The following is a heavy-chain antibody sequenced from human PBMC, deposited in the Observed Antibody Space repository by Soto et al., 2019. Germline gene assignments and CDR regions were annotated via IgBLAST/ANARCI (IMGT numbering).Heavy chain of an antibody. J-gene: IGHJ4*02. Sequence: LRLSCAASGFTFSNYGIHWVRQAPGEGLEWVAVISYDGSNKKYADSVKGRFTISRDNSKNTAYLQMNSLRAEDTAVFYCAKSSYHSFYFDYWGQGTLVTVSS. D-gene: IGHD5-12*01. V-gene: IGHV3-30*18. CDR1: GFTFSNYG. CDR3: AKSSYHSFYFDY. CDR2: ISYDGSNK.